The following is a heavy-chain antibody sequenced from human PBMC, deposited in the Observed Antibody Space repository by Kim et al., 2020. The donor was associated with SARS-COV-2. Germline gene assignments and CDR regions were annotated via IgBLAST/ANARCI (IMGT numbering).Heavy chain of an antibody. CDR3: TTAFEF. V-gene: IGHV3-74*01. CDR2: NNDGTST. Sequence: NNDGTSTYYADSVKGRFTISRDNAKNMVSLQMDSLGAEDTAVYYCTTAFEFWGQGTLVTVSS. J-gene: IGHJ4*02.